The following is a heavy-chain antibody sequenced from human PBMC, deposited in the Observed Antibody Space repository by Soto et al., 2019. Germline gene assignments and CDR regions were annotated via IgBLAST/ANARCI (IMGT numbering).Heavy chain of an antibody. D-gene: IGHD3-3*01. CDR2: ISAYNGNT. CDR3: AGVDLYYDFWSGPSYYYYGMDV. CDR1: GYTFTSYG. J-gene: IGHJ6*02. V-gene: IGHV1-18*01. Sequence: ASVKVSCKASGYTFTSYGISWVRQAPGQGLEWMGWISAYNGNTNYAQKLQGRVTMTTDTSTSTAYMELRSLRSDDTAVYYCAGVDLYYDFWSGPSYYYYGMDVWGQGTTVTVSS.